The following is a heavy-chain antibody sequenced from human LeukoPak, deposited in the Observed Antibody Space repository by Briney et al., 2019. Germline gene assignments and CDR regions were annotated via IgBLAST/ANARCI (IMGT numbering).Heavy chain of an antibody. CDR2: IWYDGSIK. J-gene: IGHJ4*02. CDR1: GFTFRSYG. Sequence: PGRPLRLSSAASGFTFRSYGMHCVRQAPGKGLEWVAVIWYDGSIKYYADSVQGRFTISRDNSKNTLYLQMNSLRAEDTAVYYCARGGSEEKADLRDYWGQGTLVTVSS. D-gene: IGHD2-15*01. V-gene: IGHV3-33*01. CDR3: ARGGSEEKADLRDY.